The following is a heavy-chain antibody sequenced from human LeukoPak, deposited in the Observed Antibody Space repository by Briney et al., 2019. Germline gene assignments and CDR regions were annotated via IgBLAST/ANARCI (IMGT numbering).Heavy chain of an antibody. V-gene: IGHV3-48*02. Sequence: GGSLRLSCAASGFTFSSYHMNLVRQAPGKGLEWVSYISSSGSPTHYADPVKGRFTISRDNAKNSLYLQMTRLSDEDTAVYYSARPTFSFDSSGYFDYWGQGTLVTVSS. J-gene: IGHJ4*02. CDR2: ISSSGSPT. CDR1: GFTFSSYH. CDR3: ARPTFSFDSSGYFDY. D-gene: IGHD3-22*01.